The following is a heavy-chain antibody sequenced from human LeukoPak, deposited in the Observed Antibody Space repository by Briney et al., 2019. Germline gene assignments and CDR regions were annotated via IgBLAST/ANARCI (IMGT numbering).Heavy chain of an antibody. J-gene: IGHJ6*02. CDR2: INPNSGGT. CDR3: GSLYGSGSPNPIYGMDV. V-gene: IGHV1-2*02. CDR1: GYTFTGYY. Sequence: ASVKVSCKASGYTFTGYYMHWVRQAPGQGLEWMGWINPNSGGTNYAQKFQGRVTMTRDTSISTAYMELSRLRSDDTAVYYCGSLYGSGSPNPIYGMDVWGQGTTVTVSS. D-gene: IGHD3-10*01.